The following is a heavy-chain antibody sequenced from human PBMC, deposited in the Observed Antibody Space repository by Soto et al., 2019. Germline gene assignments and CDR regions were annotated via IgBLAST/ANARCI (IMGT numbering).Heavy chain of an antibody. CDR1: GFTFSSYG. D-gene: IGHD2-15*01. CDR2: ISYDGSNK. Sequence: QVQLVESGGGVVQPGRSLRLSCAASGFTFSSYGMHWVRQAPGKGLEWVAVISYDGSNKYYADSVKGRFTISRDNSKNTLYLQMNSLRAEDTAVYYCAKDRRKVVVAAPFDYWGLGTLVTVSS. V-gene: IGHV3-30*18. J-gene: IGHJ4*02. CDR3: AKDRRKVVVAAPFDY.